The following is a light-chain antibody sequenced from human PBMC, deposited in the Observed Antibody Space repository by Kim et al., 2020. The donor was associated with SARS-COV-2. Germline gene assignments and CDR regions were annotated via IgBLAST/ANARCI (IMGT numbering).Light chain of an antibody. CDR3: SSYTSSSTWV. Sequence: QSALTQPPSVSGSPGQSVTISCTGTSSDVGSYNRVSWYQQPPGTAPILMIYEVINRPSGVPDRFSGSKSGNTASLTISGLQAEDEADYYCSSYTSSSTWVFGGGTQLTVL. V-gene: IGLV2-18*02. CDR2: EVI. CDR1: SSDVGSYNR. J-gene: IGLJ3*02.